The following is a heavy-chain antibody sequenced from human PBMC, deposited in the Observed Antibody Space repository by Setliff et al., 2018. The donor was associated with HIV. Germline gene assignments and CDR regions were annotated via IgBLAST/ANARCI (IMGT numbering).Heavy chain of an antibody. J-gene: IGHJ4*02. D-gene: IGHD1-26*01. CDR2: IYYSGST. CDR1: GGSISSYY. V-gene: IGHV4-59*01. CDR3: ARGETSNYYGGDYFDS. Sequence: SETLSLTCSISGGSISSYYWSWIRQTPGKGLEWIGYIYYSGSTIYNPSLKSRVTISVDMPKKQFSLKLSSVTAADTAVYYCARGETSNYYGGDYFDSWGQGSLVTVSS.